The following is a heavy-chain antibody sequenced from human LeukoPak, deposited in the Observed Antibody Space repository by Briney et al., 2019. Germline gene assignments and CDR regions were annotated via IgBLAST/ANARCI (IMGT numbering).Heavy chain of an antibody. V-gene: IGHV3-53*01. CDR1: LFTVIRNY. Sequence: PGWSVRLSCLSSLFTVIRNYMSSVRQAPGKGLAGVSIIYSGGSTYYADSVKGRFPISRDNSNNTLYLQMNSLRAEDTAVDYCARTDHLQACDIWGQGTMVTVSS. CDR2: IYSGGST. J-gene: IGHJ3*02. CDR3: ARTDHLQACDI.